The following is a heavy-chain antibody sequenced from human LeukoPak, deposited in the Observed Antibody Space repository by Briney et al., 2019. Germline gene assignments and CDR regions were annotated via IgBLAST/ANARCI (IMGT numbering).Heavy chain of an antibody. D-gene: IGHD3-10*01. CDR3: ARDQSLLWFGEPLNWFDP. CDR2: IYHSGST. J-gene: IGHJ5*02. V-gene: IGHV4-38-2*02. Sequence: SETLSLTCTVSGYSISSGYYWGWIRQPPGKGLEWIGSIYHSGSTYYNPSLKSRVTISVDTSKNQFSLKLSSVTAADTAVYYCARDQSLLWFGEPLNWFDPWGQGTLVTVSS. CDR1: GYSISSGYY.